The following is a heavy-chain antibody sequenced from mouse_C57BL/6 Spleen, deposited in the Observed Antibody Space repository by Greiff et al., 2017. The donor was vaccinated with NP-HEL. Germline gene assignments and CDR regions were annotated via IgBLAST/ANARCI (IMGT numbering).Heavy chain of an antibody. V-gene: IGHV14-3*01. CDR2: IDPANGNT. CDR3: AEAALGGYYIDY. CDR1: GFNIKNTY. Sequence: EVQLQESVAELVRPGASVKLSCTASGFNIKNTYMHWVKQRPEQGLEWIGRIDPANGNTKYAPKLQGKATITEDTSSNTAYLQLSSLTSEDTAIYYCAEAALGGYYIDYWGQGTTLTVSS. D-gene: IGHD4-1*01. J-gene: IGHJ2*01.